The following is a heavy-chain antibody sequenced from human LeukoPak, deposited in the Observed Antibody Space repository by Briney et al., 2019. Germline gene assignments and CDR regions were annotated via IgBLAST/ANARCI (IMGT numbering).Heavy chain of an antibody. CDR3: AKAPGSHRQFDY. CDR1: GFTFSSYA. CDR2: IRYDGSNK. V-gene: IGHV3-30*02. D-gene: IGHD3-16*02. Sequence: GGSLRLSCSASGFTFSSYAMHWVRQAPGKGLEWVAFIRYDGSNKYFADSVKGRLTISRDNSKNTLYLQMSSLRAEDTSVYYCAKAPGSHRQFDYWGQGTLVTVSS. J-gene: IGHJ4*02.